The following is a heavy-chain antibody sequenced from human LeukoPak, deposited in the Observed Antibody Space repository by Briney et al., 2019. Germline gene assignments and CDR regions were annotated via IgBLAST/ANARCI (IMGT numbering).Heavy chain of an antibody. J-gene: IGHJ4*02. CDR1: GYTFTSYD. D-gene: IGHD3-10*01. V-gene: IGHV7-4-1*02. CDR3: AREGFGSY. Sequence: ASVKVSCKASGYTFTSYDINWVRQAPGQGLEWMGWINTNTGSPTYAQGFTGRVVFSLDTSVSTANLQISSLKAEDTAVYYCAREGFGSYWGQGTLVTVSS. CDR2: INTNTGSP.